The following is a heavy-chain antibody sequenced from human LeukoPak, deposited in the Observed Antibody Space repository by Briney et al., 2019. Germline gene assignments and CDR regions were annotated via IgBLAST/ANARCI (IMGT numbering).Heavy chain of an antibody. Sequence: PSETLSLTCTVSGGSLGSSTYYWGWIRQPPGKGLEWVASISYSGSTYYNPSLRSRVTMSVDTSKNQFSLKLNSVTAADTAVYYCARVPTSWLFFDYWGQGTLVTVSS. CDR2: ISYSGST. V-gene: IGHV4-39*01. D-gene: IGHD3-22*01. CDR3: ARVPTSWLFFDY. CDR1: GGSLGSSTYY. J-gene: IGHJ4*02.